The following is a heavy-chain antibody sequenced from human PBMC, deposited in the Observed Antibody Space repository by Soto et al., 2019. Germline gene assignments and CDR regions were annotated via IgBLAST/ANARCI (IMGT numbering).Heavy chain of an antibody. CDR3: ARGLNGYSHYFDY. D-gene: IGHD5-18*01. V-gene: IGHV1-3*01. CDR1: GYTFTSYA. CDR2: INAGNGNT. Sequence: QVQLVQSGAEVKKPGASVKVSCKASGYTFTSYAMHWVRQAPGQRLEWMGWINAGNGNTKYSQKFQGRVTXTXDXXASTAYMELSSLRSEDTAVYYCARGLNGYSHYFDYWGQGTLVTVSS. J-gene: IGHJ4*02.